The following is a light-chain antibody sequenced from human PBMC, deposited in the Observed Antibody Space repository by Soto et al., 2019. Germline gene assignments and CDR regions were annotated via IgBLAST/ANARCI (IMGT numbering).Light chain of an antibody. J-gene: IGKJ4*01. CDR3: QQVKSYPRT. CDR2: GAS. Sequence: DIQMTQSPSSLSAFVGDRVTITCRANQSINYYLNWYQQQPGKAPRLLIHGASSLQSGVPSRFSGRKVGTQFILTIDSLQPEDFATYYCQQVKSYPRTFGGGTKVDIK. V-gene: IGKV1-9*01. CDR1: QSINYY.